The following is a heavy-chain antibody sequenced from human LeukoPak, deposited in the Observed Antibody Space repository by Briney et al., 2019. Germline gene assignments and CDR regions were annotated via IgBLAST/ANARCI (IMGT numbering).Heavy chain of an antibody. CDR3: ARRDHTGRSHAWFDP. Sequence: PSETLSLTCTVSGGSVSTISHFWDWVRQPPGKGLEWIVSLSDTGTTYYNPSLESRVTMSVDTSKNLFSMKLSSVTAADTAVYYCARRDHTGRSHAWFDPWGQGTLVTVSS. D-gene: IGHD1-14*01. CDR2: LSDTGTT. J-gene: IGHJ5*02. V-gene: IGHV4-39*01. CDR1: GGSVSTISHF.